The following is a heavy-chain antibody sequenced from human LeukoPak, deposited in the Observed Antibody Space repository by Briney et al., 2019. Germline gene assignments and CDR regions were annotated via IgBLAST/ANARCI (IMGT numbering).Heavy chain of an antibody. D-gene: IGHD1-7*01. CDR3: ARGTELTRTSGHYSFDY. CDR1: AGSINTYF. V-gene: IGHV4-4*07. CDR2: ISGSGTA. J-gene: IGHJ4*02. Sequence: SETLSLTCTVSAGSINTYFWTWVQQPAGKGLEWIGRISGSGTAYYNPSLESRVTISLDTANNQLFLRMTSVSAADTAVYYCARGTELTRTSGHYSFDYWGQGTLVSVSS.